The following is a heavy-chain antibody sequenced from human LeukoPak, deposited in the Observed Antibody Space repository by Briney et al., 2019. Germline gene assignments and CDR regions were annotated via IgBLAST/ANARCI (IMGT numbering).Heavy chain of an antibody. Sequence: SVKVSCKASGYTFTSYGISWVRQAPGQGLEWMGGLTPVFGTPKYAQEFQGRVTITADDSTTTVHMQLSSLRSDDTAVYFCARGSASNWPVDIWGQGTLVTVSS. V-gene: IGHV1-69*13. CDR1: GYTFTSYG. J-gene: IGHJ4*02. CDR3: ARGSASNWPVDI. D-gene: IGHD4-11*01. CDR2: LTPVFGTP.